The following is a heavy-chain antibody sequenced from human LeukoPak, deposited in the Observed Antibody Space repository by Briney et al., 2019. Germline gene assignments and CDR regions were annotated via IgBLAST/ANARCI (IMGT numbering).Heavy chain of an antibody. D-gene: IGHD2-2*01. CDR3: ARAAYEQLLSYNWFDP. V-gene: IGHV1-69*01. J-gene: IGHJ5*02. Sequence: GSSVKVSCKASGGTFSSYAISWVRQAPGQGLEWMGGIIPIFGTANYAQKFQGRVTITADESTSTAYMELSSLRSEDTAVYYCARAAYEQLLSYNWFDPWGQGTLVTVSS. CDR1: GGTFSSYA. CDR2: IIPIFGTA.